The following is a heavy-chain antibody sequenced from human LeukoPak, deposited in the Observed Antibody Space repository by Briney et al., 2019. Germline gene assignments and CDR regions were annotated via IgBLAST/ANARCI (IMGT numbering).Heavy chain of an antibody. CDR2: ISRSSTYI. Sequence: GGSLRLSCAPSGFTFSSYSMNWVRQAPGKGLEWVSSISRSSTYIYYADSVKGRFTISRDYAKNLLYLQMNSLRIEDTAVYYCARDHGIPGSGSYRFDYWGHGTLVTVSS. D-gene: IGHD3-10*01. V-gene: IGHV3-21*06. J-gene: IGHJ4*01. CDR3: ARDHGIPGSGSYRFDY. CDR1: GFTFSSYS.